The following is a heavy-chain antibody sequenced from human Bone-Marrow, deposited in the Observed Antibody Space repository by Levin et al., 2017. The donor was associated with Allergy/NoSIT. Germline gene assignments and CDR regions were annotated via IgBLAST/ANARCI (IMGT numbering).Heavy chain of an antibody. V-gene: IGHV4-59*01. CDR1: GGSISSYF. CDR3: ARELGTDFDS. J-gene: IGHJ4*02. CDR2: IYSSGST. Sequence: SETLSLTCTVSGGSISSYFWSWLRQPPGKRLEWIGYIYSSGSTNYNSSLKSRVTISVDTSKNQFSLRLTSVTAADTAVYYCARELGTDFDSWGQGTRVTVSS. D-gene: IGHD1-1*01.